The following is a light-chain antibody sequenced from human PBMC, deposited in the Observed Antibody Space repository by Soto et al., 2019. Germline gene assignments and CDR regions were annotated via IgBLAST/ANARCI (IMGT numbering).Light chain of an antibody. Sequence: DDRMTQSPSTVSASIGDRVAITCRASQNVNTWLAWYHQKPGKAPKLLIYKASSLQSGVPSRFSGSGSGTEFTLTLSSLQPDDFATYYCQQYNTYPGAFGQGTKVDIK. CDR3: QQYNTYPGA. CDR2: KAS. V-gene: IGKV1-5*03. J-gene: IGKJ1*01. CDR1: QNVNTW.